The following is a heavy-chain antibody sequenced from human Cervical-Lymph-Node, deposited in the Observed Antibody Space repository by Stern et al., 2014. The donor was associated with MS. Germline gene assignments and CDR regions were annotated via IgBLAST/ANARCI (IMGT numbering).Heavy chain of an antibody. D-gene: IGHD3-22*01. V-gene: IGHV3-11*01. CDR3: ARKTLASRGYYYDSTGPFDF. Sequence: QVQLVESGGGLVKPGGSLRLSCAASGFTLSDYYMSWIRQAPGKGLEWVSYISTSEDTMYYVDSVKGRFTISRDNAKNSLYLQMNSLRAEDTAVYYCARKTLASRGYYYDSTGPFDFWGQGTLVTVSS. CDR2: ISTSEDTM. J-gene: IGHJ4*02. CDR1: GFTLSDYY.